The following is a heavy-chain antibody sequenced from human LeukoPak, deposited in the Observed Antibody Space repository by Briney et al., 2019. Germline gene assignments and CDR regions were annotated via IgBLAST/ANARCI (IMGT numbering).Heavy chain of an antibody. D-gene: IGHD4-17*01. Sequence: SETLSLTCTVSGYSISSGHYWGWIRQPPGKGLEWIGSMYHSGSTYYNPPLKSRVTISEDTSKNQFSLKLRSVTAADTAVYYCARGPLTTVTSFFLDYYFDYWGQGTLVTVSS. CDR3: ARGPLTTVTSFFLDYYFDY. CDR1: GYSISSGHY. V-gene: IGHV4-38-2*02. J-gene: IGHJ4*02. CDR2: MYHSGST.